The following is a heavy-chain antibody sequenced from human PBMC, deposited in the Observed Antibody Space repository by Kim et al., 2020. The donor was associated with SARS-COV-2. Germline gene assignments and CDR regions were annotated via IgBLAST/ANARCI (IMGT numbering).Heavy chain of an antibody. D-gene: IGHD1-26*01. CDR3: ARLGSYWNSYYYGMDV. CDR2: INPSGSST. CDR1: GYTFTSYY. Sequence: ASVKVSCKASGYTFTSYYMHWVRQAPGQGLEWMGIINPSGSSTSYAQKFRGRVTMTRDTSTSTVYMELSSLRSEDTAVYYCARLGSYWNSYYYGMDVWGQGTTVTVSS. V-gene: IGHV1-46*01. J-gene: IGHJ6*02.